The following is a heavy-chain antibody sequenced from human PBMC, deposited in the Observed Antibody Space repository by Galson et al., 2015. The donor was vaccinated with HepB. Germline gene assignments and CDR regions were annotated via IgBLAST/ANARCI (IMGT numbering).Heavy chain of an antibody. D-gene: IGHD6-13*01. CDR3: ARVGKQQLVSFYYYYYYAMDV. Sequence: SLRLSCAASGFTFRSYSMNWVRQAPGKGLEWVSFISSSTSTIYYADSVKGRFTISRDNAQNSLYLQMNSLRDEDTAVYYCARVGKQQLVSFYYYYYYAMDVWGQGTTVSGSS. CDR1: GFTFRSYS. CDR2: ISSSTSTI. J-gene: IGHJ6*02. V-gene: IGHV3-48*02.